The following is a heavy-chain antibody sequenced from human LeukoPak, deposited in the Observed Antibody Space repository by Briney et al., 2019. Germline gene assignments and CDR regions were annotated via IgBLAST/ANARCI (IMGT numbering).Heavy chain of an antibody. CDR2: ISGSGGST. CDR1: GFTFSSYA. CDR3: AKDMADTAMVTRLGGMDV. D-gene: IGHD5-18*01. Sequence: GGSLRLSCAASGFTFSSYAMSWVRQAPGKGLEWVSAISGSGGSTYYADSVEGRFTISRDNSKNTLYLQMNSLRAEDTAVYYCAKDMADTAMVTRLGGMDVWGQGTTVTVSS. V-gene: IGHV3-23*01. J-gene: IGHJ6*02.